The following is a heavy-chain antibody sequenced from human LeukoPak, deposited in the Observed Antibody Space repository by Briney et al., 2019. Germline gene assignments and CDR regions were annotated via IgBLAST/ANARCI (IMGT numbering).Heavy chain of an antibody. D-gene: IGHD2-15*01. Sequence: SETLSLTCTVSGGSISSYYWSWIRQPPGKGLEWIGYIYYSGMTNYNPSLKSRVTMSVDTSKNQFSLNLNSATAADTAAYYCARRYCSGGSCYPRHFDFWGQGTLVTVSS. CDR2: IYYSGMT. CDR1: GGSISSYY. J-gene: IGHJ4*02. V-gene: IGHV4-59*08. CDR3: ARRYCSGGSCYPRHFDF.